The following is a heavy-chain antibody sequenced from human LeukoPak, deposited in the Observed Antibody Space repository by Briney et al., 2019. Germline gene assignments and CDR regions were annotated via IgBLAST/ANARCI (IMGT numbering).Heavy chain of an antibody. J-gene: IGHJ5*02. D-gene: IGHD2-2*01. CDR1: GGSISGYY. Sequence: SETLSLTCTVSGGSISGYYWSWIRQPAGKGLEWIGRIYTSGSTNYNPSLKSRVTMSVDTSKNQFPLKLSSVTAADTAVYYCARGIVVVPAAVDNWFDPWGQGTLVTVSS. CDR2: IYTSGST. V-gene: IGHV4-4*07. CDR3: ARGIVVVPAAVDNWFDP.